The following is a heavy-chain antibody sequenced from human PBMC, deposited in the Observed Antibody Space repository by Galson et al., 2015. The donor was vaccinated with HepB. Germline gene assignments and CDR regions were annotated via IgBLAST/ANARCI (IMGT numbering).Heavy chain of an antibody. Sequence: SLRLSCAASGFSFSKAWMNWVRQAPGKGLEWVSGIHPSGGRTYYADSVKGRFTNSRDNSQNTLYLQINSLRAADTAVYYCAKGVPRDTSGWYLGGAAYFDHWGQGALVAVSS. CDR3: AKGVPRDTSGWYLGGAAYFDH. CDR1: GFSFSKAW. V-gene: IGHV3-23*01. CDR2: IHPSGGRT. J-gene: IGHJ4*02. D-gene: IGHD6-19*01.